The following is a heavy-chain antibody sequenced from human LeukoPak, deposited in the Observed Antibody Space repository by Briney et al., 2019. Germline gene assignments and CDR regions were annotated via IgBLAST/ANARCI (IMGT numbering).Heavy chain of an antibody. CDR3: ARVSVAGPRGYFDY. V-gene: IGHV4-4*07. J-gene: IGHJ4*02. CDR1: GGSISSYY. CDR2: IYTSGST. Sequence: PSETLSLTCTVSGGSISSYYWSWIRQPAGKGLEWIGRIYTSGSTNYNPSLKSRVTMSVDTSKNQFSLKLSSVTAADTAVYYCARVSVAGPRGYFDYWGQGTLVIVSS. D-gene: IGHD6-19*01.